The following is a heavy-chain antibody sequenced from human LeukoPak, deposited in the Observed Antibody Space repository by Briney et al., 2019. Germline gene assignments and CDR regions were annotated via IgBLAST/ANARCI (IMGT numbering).Heavy chain of an antibody. CDR3: TRRRWTFDY. J-gene: IGHJ4*02. Sequence: SETLSLTCTVSGDSITGFYWSWIRQPPGEGLEWIGYIYSSGSTYYNPSLKSRVTISVDTSKSQFSLKLSSVTAADTAFYYCTRRRWTFDYWGQGTLVTVSS. CDR1: GDSITGFY. CDR2: IYSSGST. V-gene: IGHV4-59*08. D-gene: IGHD3/OR15-3a*01.